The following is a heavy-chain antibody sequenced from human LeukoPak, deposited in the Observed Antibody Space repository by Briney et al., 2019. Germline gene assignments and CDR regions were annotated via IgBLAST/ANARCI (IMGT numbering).Heavy chain of an antibody. D-gene: IGHD3-16*01. CDR1: GGSFSGCY. J-gene: IGHJ6*03. CDR2: INHSGST. CDR3: ARETSQKGAHYMDV. Sequence: SETLSLTCAVYGGSFSGCYWSWIRQPPGKGLEWIGEINHSGSTNYNPSLKSRVTISVDTSKNQFSLKLSSVTAADTAVYYCARETSQKGAHYMDVWGKGTTVTISS. V-gene: IGHV4-34*01.